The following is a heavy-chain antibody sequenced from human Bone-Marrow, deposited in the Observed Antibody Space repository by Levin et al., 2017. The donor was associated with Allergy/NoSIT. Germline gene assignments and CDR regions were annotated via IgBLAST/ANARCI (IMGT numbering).Heavy chain of an antibody. Sequence: GESLKISCAASGFTFSSYSMNWVRQAPGKGLEWVSSISSSSSYIYYADSVKGRFTISRDNAKNSLYLQMNSLRAEDTAVYYCARGSWNYDAFDIWGQGTMVTVSS. D-gene: IGHD1-7*01. J-gene: IGHJ3*02. CDR3: ARGSWNYDAFDI. CDR2: ISSSSSYI. V-gene: IGHV3-21*01. CDR1: GFTFSSYS.